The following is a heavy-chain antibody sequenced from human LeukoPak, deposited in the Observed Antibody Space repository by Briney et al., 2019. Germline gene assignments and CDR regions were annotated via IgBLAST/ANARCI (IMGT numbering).Heavy chain of an antibody. J-gene: IGHJ3*02. CDR1: GFSFSDYW. D-gene: IGHD1/OR15-1a*01. CDR2: IKQDGSEK. CDR3: ARNKRADI. Sequence: TGGSLRLSCAASGFSFSDYWMSWVRQAPGKGLEWVANIKQDGSEKNYVDSVKGRFTISRDNAKNSLSLQMISLRAEDTAVYYCARNKRADIWGQGTMVTVSP. V-gene: IGHV3-7*01.